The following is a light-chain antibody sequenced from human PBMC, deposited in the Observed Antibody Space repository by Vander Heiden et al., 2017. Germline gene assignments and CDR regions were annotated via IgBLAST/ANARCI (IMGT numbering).Light chain of an antibody. CDR2: DAS. CDR3: QQYDNLPLT. J-gene: IGKJ4*01. Sequence: DNQMTQSPSSLPASVRDKITITCQASQDISNYLNWYQQKPGKAPKLLIYDASNLETGVPSRFSGSGSGTDFTFTISSLQPEDIATYYCQQYDNLPLTFGGGTKVEIK. CDR1: QDISNY. V-gene: IGKV1-33*01.